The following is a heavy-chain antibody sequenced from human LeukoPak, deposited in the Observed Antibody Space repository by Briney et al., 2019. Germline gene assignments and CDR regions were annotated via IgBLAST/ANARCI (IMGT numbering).Heavy chain of an antibody. V-gene: IGHV5-10-1*01. Sequence: GESLKISCKGSGYSFTSYWISWVRQMPGKGLEWMGRIDPSDSYTNYSPSLQGHVTISADKSISTAYLQWSSLKASDTAMYYCARHGPYGSGSYYDYGMDVWGKGTTVTVSS. CDR2: IDPSDSYT. CDR3: ARHGPYGSGSYYDYGMDV. J-gene: IGHJ6*04. D-gene: IGHD3-10*01. CDR1: GYSFTSYW.